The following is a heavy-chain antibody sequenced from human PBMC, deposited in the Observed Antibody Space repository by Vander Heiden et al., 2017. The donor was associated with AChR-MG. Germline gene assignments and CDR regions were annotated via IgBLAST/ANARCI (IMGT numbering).Heavy chain of an antibody. CDR2: IYWNDDK. D-gene: IGHD6-13*01. Sequence: QITLKESGPTLVKPTQTLTLTCTFSGFSLSTSGVGVVWIRQPPGKALEWLALIYWNDDKYYSPSLNSRLTITKDTSKNQVVLTLTNMDPVDTATYYCAHRETLTADNTKNWFDPWGQGTLVTVSS. CDR1: GFSLSTSGVG. CDR3: AHRETLTADNTKNWFDP. V-gene: IGHV2-5*01. J-gene: IGHJ5*02.